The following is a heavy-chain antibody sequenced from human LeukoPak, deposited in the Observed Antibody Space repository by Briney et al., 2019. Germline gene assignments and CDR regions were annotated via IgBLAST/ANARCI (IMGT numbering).Heavy chain of an antibody. CDR2: VNNDGTGT. J-gene: IGHJ3*02. V-gene: IGHV3-74*01. CDR1: GFSFDDYA. Sequence: GGSLRLSCAASGFSFDDYAMHWVRQAPEKGLVCISRVNNDGTGTIYADSVKGRFTISRDNAKNTVFLQLNSLRTEDTAVYYCARGGAFHAFDIWGQGTMVTVSS. CDR3: ARGGAFHAFDI.